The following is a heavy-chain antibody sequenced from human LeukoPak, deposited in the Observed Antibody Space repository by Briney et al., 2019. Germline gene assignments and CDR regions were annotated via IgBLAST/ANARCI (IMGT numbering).Heavy chain of an antibody. CDR3: AKDDAWGRYKD. CDR2: ISGGGGST. CDR1: GFTFSSYG. V-gene: IGHV3-23*01. J-gene: IGHJ1*01. Sequence: GGSLRLSCATSGFTFSSYGMSWVRQAPGKGLEWVSSISGGGGSTYYGDSVKGRFTISRDNSKNTVSLQKNSLRGDDTAVYYCAKDDAWGRYKDWGQGTLVTVSS. D-gene: IGHD3-16*01.